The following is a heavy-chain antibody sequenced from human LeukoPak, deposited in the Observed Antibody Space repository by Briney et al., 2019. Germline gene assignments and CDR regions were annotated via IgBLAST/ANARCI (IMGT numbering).Heavy chain of an antibody. Sequence: GGSLRLSCAASGFTFSSYSMNWVRQAPGKGLEWVSSTSSRSSYIYYADSVKGRFTISRDNAKNSLYLQMNSLRAEDTAIYYCARESRGFPYSSGWDPGYWGQGTLVTVSS. CDR3: ARESRGFPYSSGWDPGY. D-gene: IGHD6-19*01. CDR2: TSSRSSYI. J-gene: IGHJ4*02. V-gene: IGHV3-21*01. CDR1: GFTFSSYS.